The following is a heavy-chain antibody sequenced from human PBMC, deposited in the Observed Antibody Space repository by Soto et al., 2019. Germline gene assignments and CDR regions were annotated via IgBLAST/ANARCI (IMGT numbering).Heavy chain of an antibody. CDR3: ARETLNRIDYDFWSGYPQDAFDI. CDR1: GGSISSGGYY. CDR2: IYYSGST. D-gene: IGHD3-3*01. Sequence: SETLSLTCTVSGGSISSGGYYWSWIRQHPGKGLEWIGYIYYSGSTYYNTSLKSRVTISVDTSKNQFSLKLSSVTAADTAVYYCARETLNRIDYDFWSGYPQDAFDIWGQGTMVTVSS. V-gene: IGHV4-31*03. J-gene: IGHJ3*02.